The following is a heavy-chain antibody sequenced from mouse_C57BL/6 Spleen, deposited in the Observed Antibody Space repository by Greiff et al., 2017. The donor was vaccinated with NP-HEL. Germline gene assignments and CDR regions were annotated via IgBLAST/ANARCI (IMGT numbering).Heavy chain of an antibody. Sequence: QVQLQQPGAELVKPGASVKLSCKASGYTFTSYWMHWVKQRPGQGLEWIGMIHPNSGSTNYNEKFKSKATLTVDKSSSTAYMQLSSLTSEDSAVYYWANPFSCDGSRYYFELWGPGTTLTGSS. D-gene: IGHD1-1*01. CDR1: GYTFTSYW. CDR3: ANPFSCDGSRYYFEL. CDR2: IHPNSGST. J-gene: IGHJ2*01. V-gene: IGHV1-64*01.